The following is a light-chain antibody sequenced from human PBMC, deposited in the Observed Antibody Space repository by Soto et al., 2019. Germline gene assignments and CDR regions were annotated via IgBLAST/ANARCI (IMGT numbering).Light chain of an antibody. CDR1: QDIRND. Sequence: AIQMTHSPSSLSASVVDRVTITCRASQDIRNDLGWFQQKPGKAPKLLINTASTLQSGVSSRFSGSGSGTDYILTISSLQSEDFAVYYCQQYYNWPLTFGQGTRLEIK. CDR3: QQYYNWPLT. CDR2: TAS. V-gene: IGKV1-6*01. J-gene: IGKJ5*01.